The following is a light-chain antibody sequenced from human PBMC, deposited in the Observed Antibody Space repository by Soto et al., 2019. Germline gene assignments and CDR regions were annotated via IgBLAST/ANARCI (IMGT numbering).Light chain of an antibody. CDR1: QSLRSSY. J-gene: IGKJ1*01. Sequence: EIVFTQSPGTLYLSPGERATLSCRASQSLRSSYLAWYQQKPGQAPRLLIYGASSRATGIPDRFGGSGSGPDFTLTISRLEPEDFAVYFCQHYGSSRTFGQGTKVDIK. CDR2: GAS. V-gene: IGKV3-20*01. CDR3: QHYGSSRT.